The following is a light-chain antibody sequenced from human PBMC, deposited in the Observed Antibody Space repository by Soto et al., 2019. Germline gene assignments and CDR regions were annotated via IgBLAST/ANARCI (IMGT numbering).Light chain of an antibody. J-gene: IGKJ1*01. V-gene: IGKV1-5*03. CDR1: QSINSW. CDR2: KAS. CDR3: HQYNSYSWT. Sequence: DIQMTQSPSTLSASVGDRVTITCRASQSINSWLAWYQQKPGTAPKLLIYKASNLESGVPSRFSGSGSGTEFTLTISSLQPDDFATYYCHQYNSYSWTFGQGTKVDIK.